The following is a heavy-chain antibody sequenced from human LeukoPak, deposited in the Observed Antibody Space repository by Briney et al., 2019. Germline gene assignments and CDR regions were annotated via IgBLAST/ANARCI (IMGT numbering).Heavy chain of an antibody. CDR2: INAYRGGR. CDR1: GYTFTDYF. CDR3: ARGFKLPHPLEDYLDP. Sequence: AAVKDSCKASGYTFTDYFIHWVRQAPGQGLEWIACINAYRGGRNYAQKFQGRLSVTSDTSINTTYTELRSLSSDETAKYFCARGFKLPHPLEDYLDPWGQGTLVTVSS. V-gene: IGHV1-2*02. J-gene: IGHJ5*02. D-gene: IGHD2-15*01.